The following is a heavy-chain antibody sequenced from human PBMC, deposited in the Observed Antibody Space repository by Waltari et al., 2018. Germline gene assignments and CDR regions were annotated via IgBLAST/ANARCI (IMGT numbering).Heavy chain of an antibody. CDR2: LIPNSGGI. J-gene: IGHJ4*02. CDR3: ARDQYSGYDFDY. D-gene: IGHD5-12*01. V-gene: IGHV1-2*02. Sequence: QVQLVQSGAEVKKPGASVKVSCKASGYTFTVYYMHWVRQAPGQGLECIGLLIPNSGGINDAQKLQGRVTMTRNTSSSTAYMELSRLRSDDTAVYYCARDQYSGYDFDYWGQGTLVTVSS. CDR1: GYTFTVYY.